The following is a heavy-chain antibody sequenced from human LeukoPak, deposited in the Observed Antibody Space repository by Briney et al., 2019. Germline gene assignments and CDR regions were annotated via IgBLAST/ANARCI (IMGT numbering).Heavy chain of an antibody. D-gene: IGHD3-10*01. J-gene: IGHJ6*03. Sequence: SEPLTLPCTVSGGPLSSGRSFWRWIPKPPGRALAWFEYLYYSGTTNYNSSLKSRVTISVERSKNQFSLELSSVTAADTAVYYCARVVYGSGSTILELYYYYYMDVWGKGTTVTVS. CDR1: GGPLSSGRSF. CDR3: ARVVYGSGSTILELYYYYYMDV. V-gene: IGHV4-61*01. CDR2: LYYSGTT.